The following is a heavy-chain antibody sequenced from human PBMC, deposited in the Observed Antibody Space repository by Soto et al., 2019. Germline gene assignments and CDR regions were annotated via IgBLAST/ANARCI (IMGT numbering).Heavy chain of an antibody. CDR1: VYTLTGYY. D-gene: IGHD6-6*01. Sequence: ASVKVSCKSSVYTLTGYYMHWVRQAPGQGLEWMGWINPNSGGTNYAQKFQGRVTMTRDTSISTAYMELRRLRYDDTAVYYCARITSIAAQWGAHDAFDIWGQGTMVTVSS. CDR3: ARITSIAAQWGAHDAFDI. CDR2: INPNSGGT. V-gene: IGHV1-2*02. J-gene: IGHJ3*02.